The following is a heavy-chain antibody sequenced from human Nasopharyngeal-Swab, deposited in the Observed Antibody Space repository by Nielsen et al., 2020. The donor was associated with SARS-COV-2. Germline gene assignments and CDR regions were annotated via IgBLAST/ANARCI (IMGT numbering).Heavy chain of an antibody. Sequence: PGKGLEWIGEINHSGSTNYNPSLKSRVTISVDTSKNQFSLKLNSVTAADTAVYYCARIEDCSSTSCYNYFDYWGQGTLVTVSS. J-gene: IGHJ4*02. CDR2: INHSGST. CDR3: ARIEDCSSTSCYNYFDY. D-gene: IGHD2-2*02. V-gene: IGHV4-34*01.